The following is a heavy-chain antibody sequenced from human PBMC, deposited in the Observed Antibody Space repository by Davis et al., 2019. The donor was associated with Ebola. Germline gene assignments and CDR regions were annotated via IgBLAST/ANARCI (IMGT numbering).Heavy chain of an antibody. CDR2: ISAYNGNT. CDR3: ARAQFPTTSDH. J-gene: IGHJ4*02. CDR1: GYTLTELS. D-gene: IGHD1-1*01. V-gene: IGHV1-18*01. Sequence: ASVKVSCKVSGYTLTELSVHWVRQAPGKGLEWMGWISAYNGNTNYAQKLQGRVTMTTDTSTSTAYMEVGSLRSDDTAVYYCARAQFPTTSDHWGQGTLVTVSS.